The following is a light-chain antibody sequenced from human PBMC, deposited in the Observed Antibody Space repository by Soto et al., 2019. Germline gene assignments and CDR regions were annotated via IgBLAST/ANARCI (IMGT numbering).Light chain of an antibody. CDR2: AAS. V-gene: IGKV1-39*01. J-gene: IGKJ1*01. CDR1: QSISSY. Sequence: DIQMTQSPSSLSASVGDRVTITFRAIQSISSYLNWYQQKPGKAPKLLIYAASSLQSGVPSRFSGSGSGTDFTLTISSLQSEDFAVYYCQQLDNWPPGWPFGQGTKVDIK. CDR3: QQLDNWPPGWP.